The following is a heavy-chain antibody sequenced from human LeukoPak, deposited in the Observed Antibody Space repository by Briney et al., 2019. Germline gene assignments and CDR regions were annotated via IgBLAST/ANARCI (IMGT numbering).Heavy chain of an antibody. CDR1: GGSISSFY. J-gene: IGHJ3*02. D-gene: IGHD6-6*01. CDR3: ARDMDSSSSRDAFDI. Sequence: SETLSLTCSVSGGSISSFYWSWIRQPPGKGLEWIGCIYYSGSTNYNPSLKSRVTISVDTSKNQFSLKLSSVTAADTAVYYCARDMDSSSSRDAFDIWGQGTMVTVSS. CDR2: IYYSGST. V-gene: IGHV4-59*01.